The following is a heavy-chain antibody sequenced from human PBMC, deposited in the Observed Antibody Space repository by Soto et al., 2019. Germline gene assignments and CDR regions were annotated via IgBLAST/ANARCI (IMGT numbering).Heavy chain of an antibody. Sequence: SETLSLTCTVSGGSISSSSYYWGWIRQPPGKGLEWIGSIYYSGSTYYNPSLKSRVTISVDTSKNQFSLKLSSVTAADTAVYYCSSPNYYYYGMDVWGQGTTVTVSS. CDR3: SSPNYYYYGMDV. J-gene: IGHJ6*02. CDR1: GGSISSSSYY. V-gene: IGHV4-39*01. CDR2: IYYSGST.